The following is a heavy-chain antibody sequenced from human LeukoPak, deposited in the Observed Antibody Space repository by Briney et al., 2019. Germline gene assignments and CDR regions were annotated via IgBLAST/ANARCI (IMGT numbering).Heavy chain of an antibody. D-gene: IGHD1-14*01. CDR3: ARGVEPLAANTLAY. J-gene: IGHJ4*02. Sequence: GGSLRLSCAASGFSLSNYWMHWVRQAPGKGLEWVANINEDGRQRFYVDSVKGRFTISRDNAKNSLYLQMNSLRADDTAVYYCARGVEPLAANTLAYWGQGTLVTVSS. CDR2: INEDGRQR. V-gene: IGHV3-7*01. CDR1: GFSLSNYW.